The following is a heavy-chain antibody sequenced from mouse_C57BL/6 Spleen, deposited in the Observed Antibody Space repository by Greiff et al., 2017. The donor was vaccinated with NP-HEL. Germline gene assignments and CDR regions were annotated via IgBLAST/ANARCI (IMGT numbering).Heavy chain of an antibody. D-gene: IGHD2-5*01. Sequence: EVKVVESGGGLVKPGGSLKLSCAASGFTFSDYGMHWVRQAPEKGLEWVAYISSGSSTIYYADTVKGRFTISRDNAKNTLFLQMTSLRSEDTAMYYCARTGSNYVAWFAYWGQGTLVTVSA. CDR1: GFTFSDYG. J-gene: IGHJ3*01. CDR2: ISSGSSTI. V-gene: IGHV5-17*01. CDR3: ARTGSNYVAWFAY.